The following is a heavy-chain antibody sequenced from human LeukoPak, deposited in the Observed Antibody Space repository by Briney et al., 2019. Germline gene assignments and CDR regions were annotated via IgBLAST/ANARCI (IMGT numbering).Heavy chain of an antibody. Sequence: ASVKVSCKASGGTFSSYAISWVRQAPGQGLEWMGRIIPILGIANYAQKFQGRVTITAGKSTSTAYMELSSLRAEDTAVYYCARDMSEAGSASYFDHWGQGTLVTVSS. CDR2: IIPILGIA. V-gene: IGHV1-69*04. D-gene: IGHD6-19*01. CDR1: GGTFSSYA. J-gene: IGHJ4*02. CDR3: ARDMSEAGSASYFDH.